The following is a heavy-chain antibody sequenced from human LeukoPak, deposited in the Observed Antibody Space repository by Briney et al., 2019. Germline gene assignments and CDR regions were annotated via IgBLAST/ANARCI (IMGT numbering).Heavy chain of an antibody. CDR3: AKDIFRWTFDH. CDR1: GFAFSDAA. J-gene: IGHJ4*02. Sequence: GGSLRLSCVVSGFAFSDAAMCWVRQAPGARLEWVSGIGGDGITRYTDSVQGRFTISKDTFKNTLYLQMHNLRADDTAVYYCAKDIFRWTFDHWGQGALVTVSS. D-gene: IGHD2-21*01. V-gene: IGHV3-23*01. CDR2: IGGDGIT.